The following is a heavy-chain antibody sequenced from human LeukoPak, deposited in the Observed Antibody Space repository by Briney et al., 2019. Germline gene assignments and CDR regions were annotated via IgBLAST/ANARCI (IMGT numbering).Heavy chain of an antibody. D-gene: IGHD3-3*01. J-gene: IGHJ5*02. V-gene: IGHV4-34*01. CDR2: INHSGST. Sequence: SETLSLTCAVYGGPFSGYYWSWIRQPPGKGLEWIGEINHSGSTYYNPSLKSRVTISVDTSKNQFSLKLSSVTAADTAVYYCARQEFLEWLLYGRGDWFDPWGQGTLVTVSS. CDR1: GGPFSGYY. CDR3: ARQEFLEWLLYGRGDWFDP.